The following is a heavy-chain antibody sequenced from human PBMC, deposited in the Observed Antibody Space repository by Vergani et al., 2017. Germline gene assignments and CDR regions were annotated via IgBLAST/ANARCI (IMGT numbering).Heavy chain of an antibody. CDR2: IYHTGSA. J-gene: IGHJ5*02. CDR1: GYSITSGYY. V-gene: IGHV4-38-2*01. D-gene: IGHD3-10*01. CDR3: VRTVALXFGETKDGGWFDP. Sequence: QVQLLESGPGLLKPSETLSLTCSVSGYSITSGYYWGWIRQPPGRGLEWIGSIYHTGSAYYNPSLKSRVTVSVDTSMNQVSLKLNSVTAADTAVDYCVRTVALXFGETKDGGWFDPWGQGTLVTVTS.